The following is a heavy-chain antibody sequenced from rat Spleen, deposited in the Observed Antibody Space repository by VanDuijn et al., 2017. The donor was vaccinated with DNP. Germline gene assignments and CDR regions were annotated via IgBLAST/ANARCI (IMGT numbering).Heavy chain of an antibody. CDR3: AKNRYGGYQPYAMDV. V-gene: IGHV5-7*01. J-gene: IGHJ4*01. CDR2: ISYDGGTT. Sequence: EVQLVESGGGLVQPGRSLKLSCAASGFTFSDYNMVWVRQAPKKGLEWVATISYDGGTTYYRDSVKGRFTISRDNAKSNLYLQMESLRSEDTATYYCAKNRYGGYQPYAMDVWGQGTSVTVSS. D-gene: IGHD1-11*01. CDR1: GFTFSDYN.